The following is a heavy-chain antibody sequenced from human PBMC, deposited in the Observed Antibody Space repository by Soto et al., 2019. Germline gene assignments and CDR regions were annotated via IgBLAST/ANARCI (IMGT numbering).Heavy chain of an antibody. CDR3: ARGQRFSDWFDP. D-gene: IGHD3-3*01. CDR2: IYSSGNT. V-gene: IGHV4-4*07. Sequence: NPSESLSLNCSVSVGTISGYYWTWIRQPAGKGLEWIGRIYSSGNTKYNPSLQSRVTMSLDTSNNQFSLRLTSVTAADTAVYYCARGQRFSDWFDPWGQGTLVTVSS. J-gene: IGHJ5*02. CDR1: VGTISGYY.